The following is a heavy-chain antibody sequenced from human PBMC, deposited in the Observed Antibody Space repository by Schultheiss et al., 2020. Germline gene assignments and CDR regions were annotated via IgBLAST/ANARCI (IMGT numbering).Heavy chain of an antibody. CDR2: ISSSSSYI. V-gene: IGHV3-21*01. CDR3: ARPQRTGFDAFDI. D-gene: IGHD1-1*01. J-gene: IGHJ3*02. CDR1: GFTFSVHD. Sequence: GGSLRLSCSTSGFTFSVHDMTWVRQAPGKGLEWVSSISSSSSYIYYADSVKGRFTISRDNAKNSLYLQMNSLRAEDTAVYYCARPQRTGFDAFDIWGQGTMVTVSS.